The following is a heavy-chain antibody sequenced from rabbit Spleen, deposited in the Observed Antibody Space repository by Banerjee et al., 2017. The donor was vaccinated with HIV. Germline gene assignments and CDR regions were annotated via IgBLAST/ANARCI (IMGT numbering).Heavy chain of an antibody. CDR3: ARDTSSSFSSYGMDL. J-gene: IGHJ6*01. D-gene: IGHD1-1*01. CDR2: IDSGSSGFS. CDR1: GVSFSISSY. Sequence: QSLEESGGDLVKPGASLTLTCTASGVSFSISSYMCWVRQAPGKGLEWIACIDSGSSGFSYFATWAKGRFTISKTSSTTATLQMTRLTAADTATYFCARDTSSSFSSYGMDLWGPGHPGHRL. V-gene: IGHV1S40*01.